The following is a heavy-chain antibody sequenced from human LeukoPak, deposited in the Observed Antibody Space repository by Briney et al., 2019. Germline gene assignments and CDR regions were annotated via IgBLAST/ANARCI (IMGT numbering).Heavy chain of an antibody. CDR2: IYHGGST. D-gene: IGHD7-27*01. CDR3: ARSGLGFDY. J-gene: IGHJ4*02. CDR1: GGSISSSSYW. Sequence: SETLSLTCAVSGGSISSSSYWCSWVRQPPGKGLEWIGEIYHGGSTNYNPSLTSRVTISLDKSKNQFSLKLTSVTAADTAVYFCARSGLGFDYWGQGTLVSVSS. V-gene: IGHV4-4*02.